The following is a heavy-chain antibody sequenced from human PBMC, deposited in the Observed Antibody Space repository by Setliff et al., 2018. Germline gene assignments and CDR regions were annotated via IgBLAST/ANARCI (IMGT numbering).Heavy chain of an antibody. J-gene: IGHJ6*04. V-gene: IGHV4-34*01. CDR3: ARHALSFDSAWDV. CDR2: INHSGST. Sequence: SETLSLTCAVYGESFSGHYWSWIRQPPGKGLEWIGEINHSGSTNYNPSLKSRVTISVDTSKNQFSLNLNSATAADTAVYYCARHALSFDSAWDVWGKGTTVTVSS. CDR1: GESFSGHY. D-gene: IGHD3-9*01.